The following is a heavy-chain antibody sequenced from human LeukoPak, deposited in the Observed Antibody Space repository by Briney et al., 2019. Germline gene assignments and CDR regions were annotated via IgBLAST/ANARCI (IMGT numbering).Heavy chain of an antibody. J-gene: IGHJ4*02. V-gene: IGHV1-69*13. CDR2: IIPIFGTA. D-gene: IGHD6-19*01. Sequence: ASVKVSCKVSGGTFSSHAISWVRQAPGQGLEWMGGIIPIFGTANYAQKFQGRVTITADESTSTAYMELSSLRSEDTAVYYCARIPSSGWVYFDYWGQGTLVTVSS. CDR3: ARIPSSGWVYFDY. CDR1: GGTFSSHA.